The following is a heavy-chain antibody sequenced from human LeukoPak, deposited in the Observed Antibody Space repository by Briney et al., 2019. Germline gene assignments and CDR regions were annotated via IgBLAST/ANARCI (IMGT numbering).Heavy chain of an antibody. D-gene: IGHD2-15*01. Sequence: GASVRLSCAASGFTFSDYCMSWVRQAPGQGLEWMAYLNPDGGDTYYADSVKGRFTISRDTSNNSLYLQMSSLRADDTAVYYCACELQWSFYYWGEGTLVTVSP. CDR1: GFTFSDYC. J-gene: IGHJ4*02. CDR2: LNPDGGDT. V-gene: IGHV3-7*04. CDR3: ACELQWSFYY.